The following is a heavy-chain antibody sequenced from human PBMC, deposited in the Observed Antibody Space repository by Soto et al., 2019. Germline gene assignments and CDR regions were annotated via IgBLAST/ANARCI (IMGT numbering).Heavy chain of an antibody. V-gene: IGHV3-23*01. CDR2: MSGGTGNT. Sequence: EVQLLESGGGLVQPGGSLRLSCAASGFTFSNYDMSWVRQVPGKGLEWVSTMSGGTGNTYYADSVKGRFTISRDNSKNTLYLQMIGLRAEDTAVYHCAKKRPGTTVPSPGNYFDYWGQGTLVTVSS. CDR3: AKKRPGTTVPSPGNYFDY. D-gene: IGHD4-17*01. J-gene: IGHJ4*02. CDR1: GFTFSNYD.